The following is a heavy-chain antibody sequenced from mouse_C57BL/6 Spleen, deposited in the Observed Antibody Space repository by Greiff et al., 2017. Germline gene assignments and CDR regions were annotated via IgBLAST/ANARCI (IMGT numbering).Heavy chain of an antibody. Sequence: VKLVESGPELVKPGASVKISCKASGYAFSSSWMNCMKQRPGKGLEWIGRIYPGDGDTNYNGKFKGKATLTADKSSSTAYMQLSSLTSEDSAVYFCARFTTVVAPYWYFDVWGTGTTVTVSS. J-gene: IGHJ1*03. CDR2: IYPGDGDT. D-gene: IGHD1-1*01. V-gene: IGHV1-82*01. CDR1: GYAFSSSW. CDR3: ARFTTVVAPYWYFDV.